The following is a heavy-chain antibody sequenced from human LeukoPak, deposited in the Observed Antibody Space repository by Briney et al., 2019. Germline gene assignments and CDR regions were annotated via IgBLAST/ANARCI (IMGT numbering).Heavy chain of an antibody. V-gene: IGHV4-39*07. J-gene: IGHJ4*02. D-gene: IGHD3-9*01. CDR3: AREEILTGIDY. CDR1: GDSISGTSFY. CDR2: VYYTGTT. Sequence: SETLSLTCTVSGDSISGTSFYWGWIRQPPGKGLEYIGSVYYTGTTYYNPSLKSRVTISVDPSKNQFSLKLSSVTAADTAVYYCAREEILTGIDYWGQGTLVTVSS.